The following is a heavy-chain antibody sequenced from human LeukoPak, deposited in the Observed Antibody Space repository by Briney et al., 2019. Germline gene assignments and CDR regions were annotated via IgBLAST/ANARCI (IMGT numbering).Heavy chain of an antibody. CDR1: GFTVSSNY. V-gene: IGHV3-53*01. CDR3: ASYDILTGYAFDI. Sequence: GGPLRLSCAASGFTVSSNYMSWVRQAPGKGLEWVSVIYSGGSTYYADSVKGRFTISRDNSKNTLYLQMNSLRAEDTAVYYCASYDILTGYAFDIWGQGTMVTVSS. D-gene: IGHD3-9*01. J-gene: IGHJ3*02. CDR2: IYSGGST.